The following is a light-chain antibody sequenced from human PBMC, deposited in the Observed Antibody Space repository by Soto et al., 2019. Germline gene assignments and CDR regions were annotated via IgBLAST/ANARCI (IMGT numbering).Light chain of an antibody. Sequence: DIQMTQSPSSLSASVGDRVTITCQASQDISNYLNWYQQKPGKAPKLLIYDASNLETGVPSRFSGSGSGTDFTFTISSLQPEDFATYYCQKSYSTPRTFGQGTKVDIK. J-gene: IGKJ1*01. CDR2: DAS. CDR1: QDISNY. CDR3: QKSYSTPRT. V-gene: IGKV1-33*01.